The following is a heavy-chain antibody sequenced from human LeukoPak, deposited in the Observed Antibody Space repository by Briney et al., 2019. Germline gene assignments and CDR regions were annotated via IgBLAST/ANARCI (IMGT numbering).Heavy chain of an antibody. CDR1: GGSISSYY. D-gene: IGHD3-10*01. CDR2: IYYSGST. J-gene: IGHJ4*02. CDR3: ASGGPISRALAYY. V-gene: IGHV4-59*01. Sequence: KPSETLSLTCTVSGGSISSYYWSWIRQPPGKGLEWIGYIYYSGSTNYNPSLKSRVTISVDTSKNQFSLKLSSVTAADTAVYYCASGGPISRALAYYWGQGTLVTVSS.